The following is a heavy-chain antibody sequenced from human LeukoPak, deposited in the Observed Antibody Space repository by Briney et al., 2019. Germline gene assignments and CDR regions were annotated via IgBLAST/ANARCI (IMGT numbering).Heavy chain of an antibody. CDR2: INPNSGGT. V-gene: IGHV1-2*02. CDR3: ARAVAGTWFDP. J-gene: IGHJ5*02. CDR1: GYTFTGYY. Sequence: ASVKVSCRASGYTFTGYYMHWVRLAPGQGLEWMGWINPNSGGTNYAQKFQGRVTMTRDTSISTAYMELSRLRSDDTAVYYCARAVAGTWFDPWGQGTLVTVSS. D-gene: IGHD6-19*01.